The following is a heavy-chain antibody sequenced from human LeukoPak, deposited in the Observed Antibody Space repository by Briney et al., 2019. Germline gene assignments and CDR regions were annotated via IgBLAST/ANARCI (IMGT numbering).Heavy chain of an antibody. CDR3: ERPRSQIPSYAPPPGFDP. CDR1: GFTFSSNA. V-gene: IGHV3-30*04. D-gene: IGHD2-8*02. Sequence: PWGSLRLSCAASGFTFSSNAFHWLRQAPGTGLAWVAVISYDGSSKTYADSVKGRFTISRDNDKNKLYLQMKSLRAEDTAVYYCERPRSQIPSYAPPPGFDPWGQGTLVTVSS. J-gene: IGHJ5*02. CDR2: ISYDGSSK.